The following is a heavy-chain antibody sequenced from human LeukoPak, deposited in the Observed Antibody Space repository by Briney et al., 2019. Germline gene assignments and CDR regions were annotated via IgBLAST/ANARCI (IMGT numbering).Heavy chain of an antibody. J-gene: IGHJ4*02. V-gene: IGHV4-4*02. Sequence: SENPSPTPGVSGGSTTSTNYLAWGRQPPREGPEWIGEVNLQGSTNYNPSLMGRVAISVDMSENHISLQLTSVTAADTAVYYCAREGGPYRPLDYSGQGTLVTVSS. CDR3: AREGGPYRPLDY. CDR1: GGSTTSTNY. CDR2: VNLQGST.